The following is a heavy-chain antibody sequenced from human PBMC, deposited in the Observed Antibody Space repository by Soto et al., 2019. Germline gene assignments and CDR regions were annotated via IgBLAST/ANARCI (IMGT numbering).Heavy chain of an antibody. CDR1: GFTFSSYS. Sequence: GGSLRLSCAASGFTFSSYSMNWVRQAPGKGLEWVSSISSSSSYIYYADSVKGRFTISRDNAKNSLYLQMNSLRAEDTAVYYCARTYYDFWSGSPMGIQYYYYYYMDVWGKGTTVTVSS. CDR2: ISSSSSYI. V-gene: IGHV3-21*01. CDR3: ARTYYDFWSGSPMGIQYYYYYYMDV. D-gene: IGHD3-3*01. J-gene: IGHJ6*03.